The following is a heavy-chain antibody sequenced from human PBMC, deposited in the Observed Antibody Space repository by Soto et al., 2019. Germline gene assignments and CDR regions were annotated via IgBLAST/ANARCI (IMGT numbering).Heavy chain of an antibody. D-gene: IGHD6-13*01. V-gene: IGHV4-61*01. CDR3: ARGGIAAAGRTVRWFHP. CDR2: IHHSGIT. Sequence: PSETLSLTCSVSGGSVNDGNYYWNWIRQSPAKGLEWIGYIHHSGITNYNPSLKSRVTISVDTSKNQFYLKLNSVTAADTAVYYCARGGIAAAGRTVRWFHPWGQGTLVTVSS. CDR1: GGSVNDGNYY. J-gene: IGHJ5*02.